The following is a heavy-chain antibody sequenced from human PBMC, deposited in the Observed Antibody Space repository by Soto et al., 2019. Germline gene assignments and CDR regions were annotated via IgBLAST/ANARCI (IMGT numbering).Heavy chain of an antibody. D-gene: IGHD6-13*01. V-gene: IGHV3-74*01. CDR2: MNRDGSGA. Sequence: EVQLVESGGGLVQPGGSLRLSCEASGFSFNNSWMHWVRQAPGKGLVWVSRMNRDGSGATYAESVKGRFTTSRDNAKNTLYLQMNSLSAEDTDVYYCARGEILFLPGIADYDHLLHLGQGTLVTVSS. J-gene: IGHJ1*01. CDR3: ARGEILFLPGIADYDHLLH. CDR1: GFSFNNSW.